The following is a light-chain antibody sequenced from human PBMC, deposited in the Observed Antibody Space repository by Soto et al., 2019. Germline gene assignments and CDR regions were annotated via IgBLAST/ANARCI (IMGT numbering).Light chain of an antibody. V-gene: IGKV3-20*01. J-gene: IGKJ3*01. CDR1: QSVSSSY. Sequence: EIVLTQSPGTLSLSPGERATLSCRASQSVSSSYLAWYQQKPGQAPRLLIYGASSRATGIPDRFSGSGSGTEFNLTSSRLEPVDFAVYYCQQYCSSPLFTFGPGTKVDIK. CDR3: QQYCSSPLFT. CDR2: GAS.